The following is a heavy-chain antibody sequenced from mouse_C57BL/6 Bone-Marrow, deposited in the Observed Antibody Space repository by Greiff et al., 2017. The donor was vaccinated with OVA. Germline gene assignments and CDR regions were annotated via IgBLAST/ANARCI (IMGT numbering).Heavy chain of an antibody. J-gene: IGHJ2*01. CDR3: ARRLDSSGYEGYFDY. CDR2: IQPNSGST. CDR1: GYTFTSYW. V-gene: IGHV1-64*01. Sequence: QVQLKQPGAELVKPGASVKLSCKASGYTFTSYWMHWVKQRPGQGLEWIGMIQPNSGSTNYNEKFKSKATLTVDKSSSTAYMQLSSLTSEDSAVYYCARRLDSSGYEGYFDYWGQGTTLTVSS. D-gene: IGHD3-2*02.